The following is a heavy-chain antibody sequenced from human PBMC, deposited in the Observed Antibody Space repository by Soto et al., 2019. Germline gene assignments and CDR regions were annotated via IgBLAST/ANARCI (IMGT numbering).Heavy chain of an antibody. CDR3: ARDGYHSGYDFPWRQLAPFDY. Sequence: QVQLVQSGAEVKKPGSSVKVSCKASGGTFSSYTISWVRQAPGQGLEWMGRIIPILGIANYAQKFQGRVTITAKKSTSTDYMEVSGLRSEDTAVYLCARDGYHSGYDFPWRQLAPFDYWGQGTLVTVSS. CDR1: GGTFSSYT. V-gene: IGHV1-69*08. D-gene: IGHD5-12*01. J-gene: IGHJ4*02. CDR2: IIPILGIA.